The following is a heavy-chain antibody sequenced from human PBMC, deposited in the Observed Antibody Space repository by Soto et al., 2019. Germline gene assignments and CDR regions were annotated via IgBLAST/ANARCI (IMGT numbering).Heavy chain of an antibody. V-gene: IGHV5-51*01. D-gene: IGHD3-10*02. CDR3: VRMVLRGGGDLSYHSYVMKI. Sequence: GESLKISCKGSGYSFTSYWIGWVRQVPGKGLEWMGIIYPGDSDTRYSPSCQGQVTISADKSISTAYLQWSSLKDSDPAMYYCVRMVLRGGGDLSYHSYVMKIGGKGTTVPVS. CDR1: GYSFTSYW. J-gene: IGHJ6*03. CDR2: IYPGDSDT.